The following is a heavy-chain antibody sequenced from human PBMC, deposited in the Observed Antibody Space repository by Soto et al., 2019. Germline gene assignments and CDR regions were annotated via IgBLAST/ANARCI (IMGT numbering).Heavy chain of an antibody. D-gene: IGHD1-20*01. CDR1: GDRVSSNSAA. V-gene: IGHV6-1*01. CDR3: ARSITGTTEGVGFDP. Sequence: SPTLSLTCAISGDRVSSNSAAWTWIRPSPSRGLEWLGRTYYRSKWYNDYAVSVKSRITINPDTSKNQFSLQLNSVTPEDTAVYYCARSITGTTEGVGFDPWGQGTLVTVSS. J-gene: IGHJ5*02. CDR2: TYYRSKWYN.